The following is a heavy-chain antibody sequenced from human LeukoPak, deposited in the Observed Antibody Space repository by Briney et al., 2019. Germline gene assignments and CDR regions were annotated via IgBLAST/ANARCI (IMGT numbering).Heavy chain of an antibody. CDR2: IYTSGST. CDR1: GGSISSYY. V-gene: IGHV4-4*07. D-gene: IGHD6-19*01. J-gene: IGHJ6*02. CDR3: ARSGAVAGYYYYYGMDV. Sequence: SETLSLTCTVSGGSISSYYWSWIRQPAGKGLVWIGRIYTSGSTNYNPSLKSRVTMSVDTSKNQFSLKLSSVTAADTAVYYCARSGAVAGYYYYYGMDVWGQGTTVTVSS.